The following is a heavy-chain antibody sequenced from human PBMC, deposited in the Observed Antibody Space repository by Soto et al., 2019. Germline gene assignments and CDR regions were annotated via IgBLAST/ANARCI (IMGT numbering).Heavy chain of an antibody. J-gene: IGHJ6*02. CDR2: IDPSDSYT. Sequence: ESLKTTCKISGYRFTSYWIIWVRQMPGKGLEWMGRIDPSDSYTNYSPSFQGHVTISADKSISTAYLQWSSLKASDTAMYYCARQGYGDPYYYYGMDVWGQGTTVTVSS. V-gene: IGHV5-10-1*01. D-gene: IGHD4-17*01. CDR3: ARQGYGDPYYYYGMDV. CDR1: GYRFTSYW.